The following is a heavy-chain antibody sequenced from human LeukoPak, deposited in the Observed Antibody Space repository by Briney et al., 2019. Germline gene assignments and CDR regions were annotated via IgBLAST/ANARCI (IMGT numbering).Heavy chain of an antibody. D-gene: IGHD3-9*01. V-gene: IGHV4-61*05. CDR1: GGSISSSSYY. CDR3: ARRLLDDILTGYYLDAFDI. Sequence: SETLSLTCTVSGGSISSSSYYWGWIRQPPGKGLEWIGYIYYSGSTNYNPSLKSRVTISVDTSKNQFSLKLSSVTAADTAVYYCARRLLDDILTGYYLDAFDIWGQGTMVTVSS. J-gene: IGHJ3*02. CDR2: IYYSGST.